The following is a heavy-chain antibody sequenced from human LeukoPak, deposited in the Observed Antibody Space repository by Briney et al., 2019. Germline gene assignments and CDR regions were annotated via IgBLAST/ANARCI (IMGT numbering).Heavy chain of an antibody. J-gene: IGHJ5*02. CDR2: MNPNSGNT. V-gene: IGHV1-8*02. CDR1: GYTFTGYY. Sequence: GASVKVSCKASGYTFTGYYMHWVRQAPGQGLEWMGWMNPNSGNTGYAQKFQGRVTMTRNTSISTAYMELSSLRSEDTAVYYCARGLVLQNWFDPWGQGTLVTVSS. CDR3: ARGLVLQNWFDP.